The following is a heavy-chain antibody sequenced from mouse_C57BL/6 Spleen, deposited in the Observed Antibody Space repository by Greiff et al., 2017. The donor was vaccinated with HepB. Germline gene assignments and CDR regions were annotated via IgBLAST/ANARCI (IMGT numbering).Heavy chain of an antibody. CDR1: GFTFSDYY. CDR2: INYDGSST. V-gene: IGHV5-16*01. Sequence: EVMLVESEGGLVQPGSSMKLSCTASGFTFSDYYMAWVRQVPEKGLEWVANINYDGSSTYYLDSLKSRFIISRDNAKNILYLQMSSLKSEDTATYYCARAPNWDGGVYYYAMDYWGQGTSVTVAS. D-gene: IGHD4-1*02. CDR3: ARAPNWDGGVYYYAMDY. J-gene: IGHJ4*01.